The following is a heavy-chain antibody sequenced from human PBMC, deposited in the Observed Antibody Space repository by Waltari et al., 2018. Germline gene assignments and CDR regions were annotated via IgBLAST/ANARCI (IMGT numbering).Heavy chain of an antibody. V-gene: IGHV3-49*04. CDR1: GFTLGDYA. Sequence: EVQLVESGGDLVQPGRSLRLSCTASGFTLGDYAMTWVRQVPGKGVEWGALIRSKDYGGTTKYAASVKGRFTISRDESKNIAYLQMNSLETEDTAMYFCTRVRSWGLLEYWGQGTLVTVSS. CDR2: IRSKDYGGTT. CDR3: TRVRSWGLLEY. D-gene: IGHD3-16*01. J-gene: IGHJ4*02.